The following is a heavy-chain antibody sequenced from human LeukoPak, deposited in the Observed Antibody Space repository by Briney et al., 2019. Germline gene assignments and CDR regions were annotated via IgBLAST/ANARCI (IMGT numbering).Heavy chain of an antibody. J-gene: IGHJ4*02. V-gene: IGHV1-18*01. D-gene: IGHD2-2*01. CDR3: ARDFGVVPAAEED. CDR1: GYTFTTYG. Sequence: ASVKVSCKASGYTFTTYGISWVRQAPGQGLESMGWINPYNGNTNYAQKLQGRVTMTTDTSTSTAYMELRSLRSDDTAVYYCARDFGVVPAAEEDWGQGTLVTVSS. CDR2: INPYNGNT.